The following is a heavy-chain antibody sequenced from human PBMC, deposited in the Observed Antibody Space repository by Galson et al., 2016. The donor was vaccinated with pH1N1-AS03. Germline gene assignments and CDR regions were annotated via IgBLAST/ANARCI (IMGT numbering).Heavy chain of an antibody. Sequence: SLRLSCAASGFTFSNAWMSWVRQAPGKGLEWVGRVKRKTDGGTTDYAAPVKGRFTISRDDSKDTVYLQMDSLKTEDTAVYYCTTDSGRSSPIWFDPRGQGTLVTVSS. D-gene: IGHD3-10*01. CDR1: GFTFSNAW. CDR3: TTDSGRSSPIWFDP. V-gene: IGHV3-15*01. CDR2: VKRKTDGGTT. J-gene: IGHJ5*02.